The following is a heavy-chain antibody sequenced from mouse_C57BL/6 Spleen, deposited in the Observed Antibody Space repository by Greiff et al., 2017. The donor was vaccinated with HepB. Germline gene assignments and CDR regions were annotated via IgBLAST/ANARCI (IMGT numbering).Heavy chain of an antibody. J-gene: IGHJ3*01. CDR3: VRQGRYDYDEWFAY. CDR2: IRSKSNNYAT. D-gene: IGHD2-4*01. Sequence: EVKLVESGGGLVQPKGSLKLSCAASGFSFNTYAMNWVRQAPGKGLEWVARIRSKSNNYATYYADSVKDRFTISRDDSESMLYLQMNNLKTEDTAMYYCVRQGRYDYDEWFAYWGQGTLVTVSA. V-gene: IGHV10-1*01. CDR1: GFSFNTYA.